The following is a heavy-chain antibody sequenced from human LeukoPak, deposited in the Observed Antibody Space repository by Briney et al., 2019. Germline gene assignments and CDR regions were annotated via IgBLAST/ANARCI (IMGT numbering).Heavy chain of an antibody. CDR2: INPNRGGT. V-gene: IGHV1-2*06. J-gene: IGHJ4*02. Sequence: ASVKVSCKASGYTFTGYYMHWVRQAPGQGLEWMGRINPNRGGTNYAQKFQGRVTMTRDTSISTAYMELSRLRSDDTAVYYCARGLLQEWLVLYWGQGTLVTVSS. D-gene: IGHD6-19*01. CDR1: GYTFTGYY. CDR3: ARGLLQEWLVLY.